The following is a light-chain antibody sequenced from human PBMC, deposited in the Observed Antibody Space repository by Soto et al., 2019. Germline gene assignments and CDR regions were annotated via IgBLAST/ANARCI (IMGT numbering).Light chain of an antibody. CDR2: DAS. J-gene: IGKJ4*01. V-gene: IGKV3-11*01. Sequence: EVLLTQSPATLSLSPGERATLSCRASQSIGSHLVWYQQKPGQAPRLLIYDASNRATGIPARFSGSGSGTDFTLTIRSLEPEDFAVYYCQQRRTWPLTFGGGTKVDIK. CDR1: QSIGSH. CDR3: QQRRTWPLT.